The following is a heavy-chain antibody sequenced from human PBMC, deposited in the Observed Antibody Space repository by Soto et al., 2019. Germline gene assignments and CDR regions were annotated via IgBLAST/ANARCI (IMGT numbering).Heavy chain of an antibody. CDR3: ARTRSGSYPGPSYFDY. CDR2: ISAYNGNT. Sequence: GASVKVSCKASGYTFTSYGISWVRQAPGQGLEWMGWISAYNGNTNYAQKLQGRVTMTTDTSTSTAYMELRSLRSDDTAAYYCARTRSGSYPGPSYFDYWRQGTLVTVSS. CDR1: GYTFTSYG. V-gene: IGHV1-18*04. J-gene: IGHJ4*02. D-gene: IGHD1-26*01.